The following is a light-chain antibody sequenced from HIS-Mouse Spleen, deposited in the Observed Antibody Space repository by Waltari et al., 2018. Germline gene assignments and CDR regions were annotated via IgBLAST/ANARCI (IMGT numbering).Light chain of an antibody. CDR3: SSYTSSSTWV. CDR1: SSDVGGYNY. V-gene: IGLV2-14*01. CDR2: EVS. Sequence: QSALTQPASVSGSPGQSITISCTGTSSDVGGYNYVSWYHQHPGKPPKLMIYEVSNRPSGVSNRFSGSKSGNTASLTISGLQAEDEADYYCSSYTSSSTWVFGGGTKLTVL. J-gene: IGLJ3*02.